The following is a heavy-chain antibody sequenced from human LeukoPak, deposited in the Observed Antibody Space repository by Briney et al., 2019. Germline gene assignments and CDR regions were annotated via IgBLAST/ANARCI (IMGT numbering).Heavy chain of an antibody. CDR1: DGSILSHY. Sequence: SETLSLTCTVSDGSILSHYWSWIGQPAGKGVGWIGRIYSNGSTNYNPSLKSRVTISLDKSKNQFSLKLTSVTAADTAVFYCARDAPYIGRGVILYYMDVWGKGTSVTVSS. CDR2: IYSNGST. V-gene: IGHV4-4*07. J-gene: IGHJ6*03. D-gene: IGHD3-10*01. CDR3: ARDAPYIGRGVILYYMDV.